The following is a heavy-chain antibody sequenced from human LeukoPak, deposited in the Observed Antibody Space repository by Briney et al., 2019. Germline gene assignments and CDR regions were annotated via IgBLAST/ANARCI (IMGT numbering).Heavy chain of an antibody. V-gene: IGHV3-7*01. CDR1: GFSFSNYW. CDR2: IKGDQSEK. CDR3: AELGITMIGGV. J-gene: IGHJ6*04. Sequence: GGSLRLSCAASGFSFSNYWMNWVRQVPGKGLEWVANIKGDQSEKYYVDSVKGRFTISRDNAKNSLYLQMNSLRAEDTAVYYCAELGITMIGGVWGKGTTVTISS. D-gene: IGHD3-10*02.